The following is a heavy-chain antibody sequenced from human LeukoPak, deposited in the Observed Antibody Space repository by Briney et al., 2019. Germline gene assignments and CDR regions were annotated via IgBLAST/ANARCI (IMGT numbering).Heavy chain of an antibody. CDR1: GFTFSSHA. D-gene: IGHD3-16*02. CDR3: ARDLRDMITFGGVIGY. J-gene: IGHJ4*02. Sequence: GGSLRLSCAASGFTFSSHAMHWVRQAPGKGLEWVAVISYDGSNKYYADSVKGRFTISRDNSKNTLYLQMNSLRAEDTAVYYCARDLRDMITFGGVIGYWGQGTLVTVSS. CDR2: ISYDGSNK. V-gene: IGHV3-30-3*01.